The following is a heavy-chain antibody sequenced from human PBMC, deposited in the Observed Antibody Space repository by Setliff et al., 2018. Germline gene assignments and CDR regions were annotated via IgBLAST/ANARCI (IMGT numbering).Heavy chain of an antibody. CDR2: VYNSGTT. V-gene: IGHV4-61*02. CDR1: GDSISGGDYY. CDR3: AKESLAINTRWFDP. Sequence: SETLSLTCTVSGDSISGGDYYWTWIRQPAGKRLEWIGRVYNSGTTYNAFFASRVTMSIDTSKNQFSLNLNSVTAADTALYYCAKESLAINTRWFDPWGQGILVTVPQ. J-gene: IGHJ5*02. D-gene: IGHD3-3*02.